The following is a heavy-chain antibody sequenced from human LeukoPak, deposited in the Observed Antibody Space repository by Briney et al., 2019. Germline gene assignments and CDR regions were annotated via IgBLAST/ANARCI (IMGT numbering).Heavy chain of an antibody. CDR2: IYTSGST. J-gene: IGHJ4*02. D-gene: IGHD2-2*01. CDR3: ARDVVAALGSFDY. V-gene: IGHV4-4*07. Sequence: SETLSLTCSVSGGSFSSFYWSWIRQPAGKGLEWSGHIYTSGSTNDNPSLKSRVTMSVDTSKNQFSLKLSSVTAADTAVYYRARDVVAALGSFDYWGQGTLVTVSS. CDR1: GGSFSSFY.